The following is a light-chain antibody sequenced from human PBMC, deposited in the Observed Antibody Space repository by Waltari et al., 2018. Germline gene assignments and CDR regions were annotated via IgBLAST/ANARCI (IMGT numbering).Light chain of an antibody. Sequence: EIVLTQSPDTLSLSPGERATLSCRASQWVTSSYLAWYQQNPGQAPRPLIYAASARATGIPDRFSGSGSGTDFTLTISRLEPEDFAVYCCQQYGSSLVTFGGGTEVEIK. J-gene: IGKJ4*01. CDR3: QQYGSSLVT. CDR2: AAS. CDR1: QWVTSSY. V-gene: IGKV3-20*01.